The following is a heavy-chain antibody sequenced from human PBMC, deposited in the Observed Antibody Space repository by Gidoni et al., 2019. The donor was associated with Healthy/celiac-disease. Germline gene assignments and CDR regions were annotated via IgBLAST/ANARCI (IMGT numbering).Heavy chain of an antibody. D-gene: IGHD3-22*01. CDR3: AKDLYYYDSSGYHPFDY. J-gene: IGHJ4*02. CDR1: GFPFSSYA. CDR2: ISGSGGST. V-gene: IGHV3-23*01. Sequence: EVQLLESGGGLVQRGGSLSLSCAASGFPFSSYAMSWVRQAPGKGLEWVSAISGSGGSTYYADSVKGRFTISRDNSKNTLYLQMNSLRAEDTAVYYCAKDLYYYDSSGYHPFDYWGQGTLVTVSS.